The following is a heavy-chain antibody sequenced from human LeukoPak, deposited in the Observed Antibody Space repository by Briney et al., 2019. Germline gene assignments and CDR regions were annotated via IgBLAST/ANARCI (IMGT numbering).Heavy chain of an antibody. CDR2: IYYSGST. D-gene: IGHD4-11*01. J-gene: IGHJ4*02. V-gene: IGHV4-39*07. Sequence: SETLSLTCTVSGGSISSSSYYWGWIRQPPGKGLEWIGSIYYSGSTYYNPSLKSRVTISVDTSKNQFSLKLSSVTAADTAVYYCARVMSGDYSDYTFDYWGQGTLVTVSS. CDR3: ARVMSGDYSDYTFDY. CDR1: GGSISSSSYY.